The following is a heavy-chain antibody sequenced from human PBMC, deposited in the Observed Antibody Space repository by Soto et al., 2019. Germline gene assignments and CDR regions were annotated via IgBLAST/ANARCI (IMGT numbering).Heavy chain of an antibody. V-gene: IGHV1-69*04. CDR2: IIPILGIA. J-gene: IGHJ4*02. CDR3: ARDPSYGPPHFDY. D-gene: IGHD5-18*01. Sequence: SVKVSCKASGGTFSSYTISWVRQAPGQGLEWMGRIIPILGIANYAQKFQGRVTITADKSTSTAYMELSSLRSEDTAVYYCARDPSYGPPHFDYWGQGTLVTVSS. CDR1: GGTFSSYT.